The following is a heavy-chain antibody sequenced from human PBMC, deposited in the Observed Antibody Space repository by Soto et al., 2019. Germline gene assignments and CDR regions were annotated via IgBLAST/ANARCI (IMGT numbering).Heavy chain of an antibody. CDR1: GGTFSNYA. V-gene: IGHV1-69*01. CDR3: ARGWDHFYCMDV. D-gene: IGHD1-26*01. Sequence: QVQLVQSGAEVKKPGSSVKVSCKASGGTFSNYAISWVRQAPGQGLEWMGGIIPLFATTNYLQKFQGRVTITTDEFASTAYMELSSLTSHDTVMYYFARGWDHFYCMDVWCQGTRVTVPS. CDR2: IIPLFATT. J-gene: IGHJ6*01.